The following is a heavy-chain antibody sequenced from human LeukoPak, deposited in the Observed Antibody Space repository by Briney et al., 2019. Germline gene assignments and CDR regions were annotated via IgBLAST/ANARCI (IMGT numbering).Heavy chain of an antibody. V-gene: IGHV4-34*01. J-gene: IGHJ4*02. Sequence: SETLSLTCAVYSGSFSGYSWSWIRQSPGRGLEWIGEINHSRGTKYNPSLKSRVTISLDTSKNQFSLKLNSVTAADTAVFYCAREGDYFGRDFWGQGILVTVSS. CDR1: SGSFSGYS. CDR2: INHSRGT. D-gene: IGHD2/OR15-2a*01. CDR3: AREGDYFGRDF.